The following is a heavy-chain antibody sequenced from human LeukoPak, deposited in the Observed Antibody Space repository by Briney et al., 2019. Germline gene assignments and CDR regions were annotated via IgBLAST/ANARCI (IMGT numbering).Heavy chain of an antibody. V-gene: IGHV3-48*01. D-gene: IGHD6-25*01. CDR1: GFTFSSYS. Sequence: GGSLRLSCAASGFTFSSYSMNWVRQAPGKGLEWVSYISSSSTIYYADSVKGRFTISRDNAKNSLYLQMNSLRAEDTAVYYCAGAQSAAFDAFDIWGQGTMVTVSS. CDR3: AGAQSAAFDAFDI. CDR2: ISSSSTI. J-gene: IGHJ3*02.